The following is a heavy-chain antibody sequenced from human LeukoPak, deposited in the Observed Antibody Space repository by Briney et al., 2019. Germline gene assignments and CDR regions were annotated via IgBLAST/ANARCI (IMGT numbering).Heavy chain of an antibody. D-gene: IGHD5-18*01. CDR2: ISSSGSSI. V-gene: IGHV3-48*03. CDR1: GFTYSMYE. J-gene: IGHJ4*02. Sequence: GAALSLSCAASGFTYSMYEMHWAREAPGKGLEWVSHISSSGSSIYHAASVEGRFTHSRDNAKNPLYLPMNRLSAEGTAVYYCARAPTVDTDMVTYYFDYWGQGTQVTGPS. CDR3: ARAPTVDTDMVTYYFDY.